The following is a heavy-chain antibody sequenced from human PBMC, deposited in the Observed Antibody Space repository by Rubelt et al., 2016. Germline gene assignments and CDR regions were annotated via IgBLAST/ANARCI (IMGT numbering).Heavy chain of an antibody. CDR1: RFTFSSYA. V-gene: IGHV3-23*01. Sequence: EVQLLESGGGLVQPGGSLRLSCAASRFTFSSYAMFWVRQAPGKGLEWVSAISASGGRSFYAGSVKGRFTISRANSKNTLYLQMNSLRGEDTAVYYCANEVVGPTQVDYWGQGTLVTVSS. CDR2: ISASGGRS. D-gene: IGHD1-26*01. J-gene: IGHJ4*02. CDR3: ANEVVGPTQVDY.